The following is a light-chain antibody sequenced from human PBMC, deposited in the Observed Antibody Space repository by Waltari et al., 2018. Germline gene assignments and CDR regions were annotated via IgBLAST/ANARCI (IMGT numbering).Light chain of an antibody. J-gene: IGKJ2*01. Sequence: AIRMTQSPSSLSASTGDKITITCRASQDIRSYLGWYQQKPGKAPKLLVYAATSLQTGVPSRFSASGSGTDFSLTISSLQPEDFATYYCQQYNSYPTFGQGTKLEIK. V-gene: IGKV1-8*01. CDR2: AAT. CDR1: QDIRSY. CDR3: QQYNSYPT.